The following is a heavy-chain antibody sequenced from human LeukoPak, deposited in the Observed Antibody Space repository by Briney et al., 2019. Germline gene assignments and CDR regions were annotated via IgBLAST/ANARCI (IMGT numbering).Heavy chain of an antibody. Sequence: SETLSLTCTVSGGSVSRYYWTWIRQPPGKGLEWIGYVYYSGSTNYNPSLKSRVTISVDTSQNQFSLKLGSVTAADTAVYYCARDLLGGSYYLGYWGQGTLVTVSS. CDR1: GGSVSRYY. J-gene: IGHJ4*02. CDR2: VYYSGST. CDR3: ARDLLGGSYYLGY. V-gene: IGHV4-59*02. D-gene: IGHD1-26*01.